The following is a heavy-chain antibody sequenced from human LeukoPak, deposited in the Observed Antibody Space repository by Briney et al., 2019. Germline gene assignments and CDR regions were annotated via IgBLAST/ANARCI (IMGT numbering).Heavy chain of an antibody. CDR1: GVSISSSSYY. D-gene: IGHD2-15*01. CDR3: TTLVVAATTSFDY. V-gene: IGHV3-11*04. J-gene: IGHJ4*02. CDR2: ISSSGSTI. Sequence: LSLTCNVSGVSISSSSYYWGWIRQPPGKGLEWVSYISSSGSTIYYADSVKGRFTISRDNAKNSLYMQMNSLRAEDTAVYYCTTLVVAATTSFDYWGQGTLVTVSS.